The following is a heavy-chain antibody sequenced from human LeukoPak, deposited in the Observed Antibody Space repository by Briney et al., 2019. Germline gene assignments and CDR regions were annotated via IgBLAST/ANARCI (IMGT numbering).Heavy chain of an antibody. CDR2: IYTSGST. CDR3: ARDRDSNSPLANWFDP. V-gene: IGHV4-4*07. CDR1: GGSISSYY. J-gene: IGHJ5*02. Sequence: PSETLSLTCTVSGGSISSYYWSWIRQPAGKGLEWIGRIYTSGSTNYNPSLKCRVTMSVDTSKNQFSLKLSSVTAADTAVYYCARDRDSNSPLANWFDPWGQGTLVTVSS. D-gene: IGHD4-11*01.